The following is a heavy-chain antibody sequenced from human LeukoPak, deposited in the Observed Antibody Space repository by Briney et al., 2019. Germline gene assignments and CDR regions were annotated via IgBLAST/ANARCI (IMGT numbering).Heavy chain of an antibody. D-gene: IGHD3-10*01. CDR3: ARAYYYGSGSYGLDY. CDR2: INHSGST. V-gene: IGHV4-34*01. CDR1: GGSFSGYY. Sequence: SETLSLTCAVYGGSFSGYYWSWIRQPPGKGLEWIGEINHSGSTNYNPSLKSRVTISVDTSKNRFSLKLTSVTAADTAVYYCARAYYYGSGSYGLDYWGQGTLVAVSS. J-gene: IGHJ4*02.